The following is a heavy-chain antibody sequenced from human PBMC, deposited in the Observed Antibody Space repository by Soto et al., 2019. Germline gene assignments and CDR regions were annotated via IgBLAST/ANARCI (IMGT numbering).Heavy chain of an antibody. CDR2: INHSGST. V-gene: IGHV4-34*01. CDR1: GGSFSGYY. CDR3: ARGFAGGLD. Sequence: SETLSLTCAVYGGSFSGYYWSWIRQPPGKGLEWIGEINHSGSTNYNPSLKSRVTISVDTSKNQFSLKLSSVTAADTAVYYCARGFAGGLDWGRGTLVTVSS. J-gene: IGHJ4*02. D-gene: IGHD5-12*01.